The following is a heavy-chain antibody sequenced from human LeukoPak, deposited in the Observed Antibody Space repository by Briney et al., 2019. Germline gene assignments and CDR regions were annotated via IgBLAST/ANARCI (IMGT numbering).Heavy chain of an antibody. V-gene: IGHV1-69*05. J-gene: IGHJ5*02. CDR1: GGTFSSYA. CDR3: ARDEMYYYDSSYWFDP. D-gene: IGHD3-22*01. Sequence: SVKVSRKASGGTFSSYAISWVRQAPGQGLEWMGRIIPIFGTANYAQKFQGRVTITTDESTSTAYMELSSLRSEDTAVYYCARDEMYYYDSSYWFDPWGQGTLVTVSS. CDR2: IIPIFGTA.